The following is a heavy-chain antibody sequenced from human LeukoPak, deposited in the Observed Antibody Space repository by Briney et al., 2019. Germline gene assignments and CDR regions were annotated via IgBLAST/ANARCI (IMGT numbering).Heavy chain of an antibody. CDR1: GFTFSSYW. CDR3: ARDPAGSGSYSSPYFDY. V-gene: IGHV3-7*01. D-gene: IGHD3-10*01. Sequence: GGSLRLSCAASGFTFSSYWMSWVRQAPGKGLEWVANIKQDGSEKYYVDSVKGRFTISRDNAKNSLYLQMNSLRAEDTAVYYCARDPAGSGSYSSPYFDYWGQGTLVTVSS. J-gene: IGHJ4*02. CDR2: IKQDGSEK.